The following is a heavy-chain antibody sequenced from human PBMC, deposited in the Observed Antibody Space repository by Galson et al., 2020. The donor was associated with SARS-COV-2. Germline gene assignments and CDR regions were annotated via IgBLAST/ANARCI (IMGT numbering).Heavy chain of an antibody. V-gene: IGHV1-69*06. CDR2: IIPIFGTA. D-gene: IGHD6-19*01. CDR3: ARGYSSGWDFDY. J-gene: IGHJ4*02. Sequence: SVKVSCKASGGTFSSYAISWVRQAPGQGLEWMGGIIPIFGTANYAQKFQGRVTITADKSTSTAYMELSSLRSEDTAVYYCARGYSSGWDFDYWGQGTLVTVSS. CDR1: GGTFSSYA.